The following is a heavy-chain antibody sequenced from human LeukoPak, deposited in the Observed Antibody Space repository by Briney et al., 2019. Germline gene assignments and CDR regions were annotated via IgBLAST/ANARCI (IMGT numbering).Heavy chain of an antibody. CDR3: ARGRIVGAWDY. D-gene: IGHD1-26*01. V-gene: IGHV4-34*01. CDR1: GGSTSGGNYY. Sequence: SETLSLTCIVSGGSTSGGNYYWSWIRQPPGKGLEWIGEINHSGSTNYNPSLKSRVTISVDTSKNQFSLKLSSVTAADTAVYYCARGRIVGAWDYWGQGTLVTVSS. J-gene: IGHJ4*02. CDR2: INHSGST.